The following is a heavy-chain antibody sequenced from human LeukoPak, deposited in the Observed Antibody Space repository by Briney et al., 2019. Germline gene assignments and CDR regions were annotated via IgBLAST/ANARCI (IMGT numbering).Heavy chain of an antibody. J-gene: IGHJ4*02. CDR1: GFTFSSYW. Sequence: PGGSLRLSCAASGFTFSSYWMHWVRQAPGKGLVWVSLINSDGSTTTYADSVKGRFTISRDNAKNTLYLQMSSLRAEDTAFYYCARDRGGSWDYWGQGTLVTVSS. V-gene: IGHV3-74*01. CDR3: ARDRGGSWDY. CDR2: INSDGSTT. D-gene: IGHD2-15*01.